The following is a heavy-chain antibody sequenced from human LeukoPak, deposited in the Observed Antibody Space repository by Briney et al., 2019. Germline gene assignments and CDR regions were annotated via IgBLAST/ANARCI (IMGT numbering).Heavy chain of an antibody. CDR1: GFTFSSYG. CDR2: IYSGGST. V-gene: IGHV3-66*01. D-gene: IGHD2-15*01. J-gene: IGHJ4*02. CDR3: ARDSHRVGY. Sequence: PGRSLRLSCAASGFTFSSYGMHWVRQAPGKGLEWVSVIYSGGSTYYADSVKGRFTISRDNSKNTLYLQMNSLRAEDTAVYYCARDSHRVGYWGQGTLVTVSS.